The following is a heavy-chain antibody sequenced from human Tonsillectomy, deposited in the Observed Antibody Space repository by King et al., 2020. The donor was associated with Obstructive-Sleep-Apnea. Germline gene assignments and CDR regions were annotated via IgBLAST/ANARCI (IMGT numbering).Heavy chain of an antibody. J-gene: IGHJ5*02. CDR3: ARVTTKRFGDPRGWFDP. CDR2: IIPIFGTA. V-gene: IGHV1-69*01. Sequence: VQLVESGAEMKKPGSSVKVSCKASGGTFSSYAISWVRQAPGQGLEWMGGIIPIFGTANYAQKCKGRVTITADESTSTAYMELSSLRSEDTAVYYCARVTTKRFGDPRGWFDPWGQGTLVTVSS. CDR1: GGTFSSYA. D-gene: IGHD3-10*01.